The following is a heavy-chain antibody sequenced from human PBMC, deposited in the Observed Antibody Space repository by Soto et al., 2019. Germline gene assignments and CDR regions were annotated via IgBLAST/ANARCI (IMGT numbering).Heavy chain of an antibody. CDR1: GYTFNSYY. J-gene: IGHJ4*02. V-gene: IGHV1-46*02. CDR3: ARDLGSYDSSGYYSYYFDY. D-gene: IGHD3-22*01. Sequence: ASVKVSCKASGYTFNSYYIHWVRQAPGQGLEWMGIINPSGGSTSYAQKFQGRVTMARDTSTSTVYMELSSLRSEDTAVYYCARDLGSYDSSGYYSYYFDYWGQGTLVTVSS. CDR2: INPSGGST.